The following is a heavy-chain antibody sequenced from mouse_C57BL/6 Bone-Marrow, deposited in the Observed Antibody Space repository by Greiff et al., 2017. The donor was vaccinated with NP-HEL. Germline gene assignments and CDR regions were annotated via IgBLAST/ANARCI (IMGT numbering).Heavy chain of an antibody. D-gene: IGHD3-2*01. Sequence: VQLQQPGAELVKPGASVKMSCKASGYTFTSYWITWVKQRPGQGLEWIGDIYPGSGSTNYNEKFKGKATLTADTSSSTAYMQLSSLTSEDSAVYYCADSSNYWGQGTTLTVSA. CDR2: IYPGSGST. CDR3: ADSSNY. J-gene: IGHJ2*01. V-gene: IGHV1-55*01. CDR1: GYTFTSYW.